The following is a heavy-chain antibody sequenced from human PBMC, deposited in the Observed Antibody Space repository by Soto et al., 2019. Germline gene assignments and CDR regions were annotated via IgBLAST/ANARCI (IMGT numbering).Heavy chain of an antibody. Sequence: SLVLSCAASGFTFSYYYMSWIRQAPGKGLEWVSYISSSSSYTNYADSVKGRFTISRDNAKNSLYLQMNSLRAEDTAVYYCARVLGDVKYSFRSTSFYGMDVWGQGTTVTVSS. J-gene: IGHJ6*02. D-gene: IGHD2-2*01. CDR2: ISSSSSYT. V-gene: IGHV3-11*06. CDR1: GFTFSYYY. CDR3: ARVLGDVKYSFRSTSFYGMDV.